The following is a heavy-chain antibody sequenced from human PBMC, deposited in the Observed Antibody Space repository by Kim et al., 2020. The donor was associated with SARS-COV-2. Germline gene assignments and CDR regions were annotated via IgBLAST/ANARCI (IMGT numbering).Heavy chain of an antibody. Sequence: ASVKVSCKASGYTFTSYGISWVRQAPGQELEWMGWISAYNGNTNYAQKLQGRVTMTTDTSTSTAYMELRSLRSDDTAVYYCARDELVNYGSGSYFNYWYFDLWGRGTLVTVSS. CDR1: GYTFTSYG. J-gene: IGHJ2*01. CDR3: ARDELVNYGSGSYFNYWYFDL. D-gene: IGHD3-10*01. CDR2: ISAYNGNT. V-gene: IGHV1-18*01.